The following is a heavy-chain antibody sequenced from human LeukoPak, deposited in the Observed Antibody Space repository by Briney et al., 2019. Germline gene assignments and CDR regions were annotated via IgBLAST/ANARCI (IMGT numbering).Heavy chain of an antibody. Sequence: PGGSLRLSCAASGFTFSSYGMHWVRQAPGKGQERVAVISYDGSNKYYADSVKGRFTISRDNSKNTLYLQMNSLRAEDSAVYYCAKDQYYYGSGSQIDYWGQGTLVTVSS. V-gene: IGHV3-30*18. J-gene: IGHJ4*02. CDR2: ISYDGSNK. D-gene: IGHD3-10*01. CDR3: AKDQYYYGSGSQIDY. CDR1: GFTFSSYG.